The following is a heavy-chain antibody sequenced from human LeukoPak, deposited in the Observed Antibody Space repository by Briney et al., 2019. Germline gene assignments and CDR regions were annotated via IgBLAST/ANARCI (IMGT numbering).Heavy chain of an antibody. D-gene: IGHD1-26*01. V-gene: IGHV3-23*01. CDR1: GFTFSSSV. CDR2: ISDSDYNT. Sequence: GGSLRLSCAASGFTFSSSVMSWVRQSPGKGLEWVSSISDSDYNTYHADSVKGRFTISRDSSKNTMYLQMNSLSAEDTAVYYCAKGAGSTWMDVWGQGTTVIVSS. J-gene: IGHJ6*02. CDR3: AKGAGSTWMDV.